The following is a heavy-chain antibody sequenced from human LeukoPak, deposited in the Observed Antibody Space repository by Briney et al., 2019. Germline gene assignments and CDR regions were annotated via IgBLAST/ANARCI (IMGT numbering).Heavy chain of an antibody. J-gene: IGHJ4*02. D-gene: IGHD4-17*01. Sequence: GASVKVSCKTSGYTFTSYAMNWVRQAPEQGLEWMGWINTNTGNPTYARGFTGRFVFSLDTSVSTAYLQISSLKAEDTAVYYCARSNNDGDYLGVGFDYWGQGTLVTVSS. CDR3: ARSNNDGDYLGVGFDY. V-gene: IGHV7-4-1*02. CDR1: GYTFTSYA. CDR2: INTNTGNP.